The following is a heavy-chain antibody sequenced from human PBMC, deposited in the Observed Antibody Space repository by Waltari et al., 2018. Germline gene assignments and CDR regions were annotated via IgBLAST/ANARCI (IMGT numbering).Heavy chain of an antibody. CDR3: VLYSSEFLGDL. CDR2: INLDGSIK. D-gene: IGHD3-22*01. CDR1: GFRFSAYW. V-gene: IGHV3-74*01. J-gene: IGHJ4*02. Sequence: EMQLVESGGGLVQPGGSLRLSCAASGFRFSAYWMHWVRQAPGKGLVAAVHINLDGSIKNYADSVKSRFTISRDNAENTLFLQMNSLRVEDTGVYYCVLYSSEFLGDLWGQGTLVTVSS.